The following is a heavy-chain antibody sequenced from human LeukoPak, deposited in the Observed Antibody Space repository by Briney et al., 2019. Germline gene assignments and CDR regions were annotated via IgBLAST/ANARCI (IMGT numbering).Heavy chain of an antibody. CDR3: ARLTFNYGDYGADWFDP. CDR2: IKQDGSEK. D-gene: IGHD4-17*01. Sequence: GGSLRLSCAASGFTLSNYWMSSVRQAPGKGLERVANIKQDGSEKYCVDSVKGRFTISRDNAKNSLYLQMSSLRVEDTAVYYCARLTFNYGDYGADWFDPWGQGTQVTVSS. V-gene: IGHV3-7*02. CDR1: GFTLSNYW. J-gene: IGHJ5*02.